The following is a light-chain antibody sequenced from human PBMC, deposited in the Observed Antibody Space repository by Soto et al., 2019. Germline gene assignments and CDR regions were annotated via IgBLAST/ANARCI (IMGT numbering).Light chain of an antibody. CDR2: DAS. V-gene: IGKV1-39*01. J-gene: IGKJ3*01. CDR3: QQGYSPPFT. Sequence: DIQMAQSPSSLTASVGDRVAINCRASQTIASHLTWYQQKPGEAPKVLISDASTLQSGAPSRFSGSGSGTDFTLTISGLQREDFATYYCQQGYSPPFTFGPGTKVDVK. CDR1: QTIASH.